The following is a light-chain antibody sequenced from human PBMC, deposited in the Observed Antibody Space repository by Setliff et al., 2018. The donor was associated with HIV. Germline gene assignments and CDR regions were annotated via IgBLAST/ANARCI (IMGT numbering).Light chain of an antibody. J-gene: IGLJ1*01. CDR1: SSNIGAGYD. Sequence: QSVLAQPPSVSGAPGQRATISCTGSSSNIGAGYDVHWYQQLPGTAPKVLIYGNSNRPSGVPDRFSGSKSGTSASLAITGLQAEDEADYYCQSYDSSLSGYVFGTGTKVTVL. V-gene: IGLV1-40*01. CDR2: GNS. CDR3: QSYDSSLSGYV.